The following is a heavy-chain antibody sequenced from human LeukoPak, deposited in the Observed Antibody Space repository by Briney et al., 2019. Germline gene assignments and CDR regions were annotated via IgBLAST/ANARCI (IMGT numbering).Heavy chain of an antibody. CDR3: ARDHSSGSPI. J-gene: IGHJ3*02. D-gene: IGHD3-22*01. Sequence: PGGSLRLSCAGSGFTFSSYWMHWVRQAPGKGLVWVSRIKSDGSTTTYADSVKGRFTISRDNAKNSLYLQMNSLRAEDTAVYYCARDHSSGSPIWGQGTMVTVSS. CDR1: GFTFSSYW. CDR2: IKSDGSTT. V-gene: IGHV3-74*01.